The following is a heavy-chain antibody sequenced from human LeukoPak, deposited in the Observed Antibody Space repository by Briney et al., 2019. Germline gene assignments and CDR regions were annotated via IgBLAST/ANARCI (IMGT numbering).Heavy chain of an antibody. J-gene: IGHJ4*02. CDR1: GFIFSYYG. Sequence: PGGSLRLSCAASGFIFSYYGMHWVRQAPGKGLEWVAFTRYDGSDKYYADSVKGRFTISRDNSKNTLYLQMNSLRPEDTAVYYCAREWSCSSTSCSNPEVDYWGQGTLVTVSS. D-gene: IGHD2-2*01. CDR2: TRYDGSDK. V-gene: IGHV3-30*02. CDR3: AREWSCSSTSCSNPEVDY.